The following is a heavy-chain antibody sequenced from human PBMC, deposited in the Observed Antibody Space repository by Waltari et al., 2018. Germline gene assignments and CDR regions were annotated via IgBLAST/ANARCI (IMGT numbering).Heavy chain of an antibody. CDR1: GFTFSSYS. Sequence: EVQLVESGGGLVKPGGSLRLSCTASGFTFSSYSMNWVRQAPGKGLEWVSSISSSSSYIYYADSLKGRFTISIDDAKNSLYLQMNSLRAEDTAVYYCARDVAAAGDFDYWGQGTLVTVSS. CDR2: ISSSSSYI. CDR3: ARDVAAAGDFDY. D-gene: IGHD6-13*01. V-gene: IGHV3-21*01. J-gene: IGHJ4*02.